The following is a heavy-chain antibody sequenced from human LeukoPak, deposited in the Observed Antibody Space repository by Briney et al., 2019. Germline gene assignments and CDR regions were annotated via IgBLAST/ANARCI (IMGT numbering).Heavy chain of an antibody. D-gene: IGHD1-1*01. Sequence: SETLSLTCTVSGGSLGGYYWTWLRQPPGGGLEWIGFIFSTGGTNHNPSLKSRVAISTDTSKNQVSLRVTSVTAADTAAYYCATGGAYSTGRYNIWGRGTLVSVSS. CDR3: ATGGAYSTGRYNI. V-gene: IGHV4-4*09. CDR1: GGSLGGYY. J-gene: IGHJ4*02. CDR2: IFSTGGT.